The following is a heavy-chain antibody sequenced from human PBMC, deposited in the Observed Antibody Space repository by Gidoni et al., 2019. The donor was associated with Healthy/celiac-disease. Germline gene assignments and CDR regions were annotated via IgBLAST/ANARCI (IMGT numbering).Heavy chain of an antibody. CDR2: IYSGGST. D-gene: IGHD2-21*02. CDR1: GFTGSSNY. CDR3: AREGYGGNSYWYFDL. Sequence: EVQLVESGGGWVQPGGSLRLSCAASGFTGSSNYMSWVRQAPGKGLEWVSVIYSGGSTYYADSVKGRFTISRHNSKNTLYLQMNSLSAEDTAVYYCAREGYGGNSYWYFDLWVRGTLVTVSS. J-gene: IGHJ2*01. V-gene: IGHV3-53*04.